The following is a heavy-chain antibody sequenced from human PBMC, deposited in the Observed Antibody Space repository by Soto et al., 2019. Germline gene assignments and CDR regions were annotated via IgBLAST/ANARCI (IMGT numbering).Heavy chain of an antibody. CDR1: GYAFTTYG. CDR2: ISAHNGNT. J-gene: IGHJ4*02. Sequence: QVHLVPSGDEVKKPGASVKVSCKGSGYAFTTYGITWVRQAPGQGLEWMGWISAHNGNTNYAQKQQGRVTVTRDTSTSTAYMELRSLKYDDTAVYYCARGRYGDYWGQGALVTGSS. V-gene: IGHV1-18*01. D-gene: IGHD1-1*01. CDR3: ARGRYGDY.